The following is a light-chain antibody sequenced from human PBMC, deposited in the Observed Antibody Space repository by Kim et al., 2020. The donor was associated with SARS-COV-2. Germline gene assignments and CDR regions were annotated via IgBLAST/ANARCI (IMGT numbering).Light chain of an antibody. CDR3: QAWDSSTESYV. J-gene: IGLJ1*01. CDR2: QDS. Sequence: SPGQTASITCSGDKLGDKYACWYQQKPGQSPVLVIYQDSKRPSGIPERFSGSNSGNTATLTISGTQAMDEADYYCQAWDSSTESYVFGTGTKVTVL. V-gene: IGLV3-1*01. CDR1: KLGDKY.